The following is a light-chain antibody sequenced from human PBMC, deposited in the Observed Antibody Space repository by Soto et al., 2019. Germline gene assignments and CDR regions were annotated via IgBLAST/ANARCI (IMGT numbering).Light chain of an antibody. Sequence: ETVLTQSPGTLSLSPGERATLSCRASQSVSSSYLAWYQQRPGQAPRLLIYGVSSRATGIPDTFSGSGSRTDFTLTISRLGPEDFAVYYCQQYGSSPWTFGQGTKVEIK. CDR1: QSVSSSY. CDR2: GVS. CDR3: QQYGSSPWT. J-gene: IGKJ1*01. V-gene: IGKV3-20*01.